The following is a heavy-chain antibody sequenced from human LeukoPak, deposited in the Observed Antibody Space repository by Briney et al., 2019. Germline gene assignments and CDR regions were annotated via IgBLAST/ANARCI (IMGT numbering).Heavy chain of an antibody. D-gene: IGHD3-10*01. V-gene: IGHV4-59*01. J-gene: IGHJ5*02. CDR3: ARMRTGSRSLFDP. CDR1: GGSISSYY. CDR2: IYYSGST. Sequence: SETLSLTCTVSGGSISSYYWSWIRQPPGKGLEWIGYIYYSGSTNYNPSLKSRVTISVDTSKNQFSLKLSSVTAADTAVYYCARMRTGSRSLFDPWGQGTLVAVSS.